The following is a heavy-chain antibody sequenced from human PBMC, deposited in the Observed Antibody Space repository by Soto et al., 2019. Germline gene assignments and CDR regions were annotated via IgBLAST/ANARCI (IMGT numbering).Heavy chain of an antibody. J-gene: IGHJ4*02. CDR3: AKHISPSWDYGY. CDR1: GFTFSSYA. V-gene: IGHV3-23*04. D-gene: IGHD2-2*01. CDR2: VTGGGGST. Sequence: VQLVESGGGVVQPGGSLRLSCAASGFTFSSYAMSWIRQAPGKGLEWVSAVTGGGGSTYYADSVKGRFTISRDNSKDTLYLQMNSLRAEDTAVYFCAKHISPSWDYGYWGQGTLVTVSS.